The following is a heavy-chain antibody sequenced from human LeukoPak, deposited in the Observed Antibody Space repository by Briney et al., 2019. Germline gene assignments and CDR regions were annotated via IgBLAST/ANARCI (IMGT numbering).Heavy chain of an antibody. Sequence: ASVKVSCKASGYTFTSYGISWVRQAPGQGLEWMGWISAYNGNTNYAQKLQGRVTMTTDTSTSTAYMELRSLRSDDTAVYYCARDWGGGYSGYDSVGDYWGQGTLVTVSS. V-gene: IGHV1-18*01. CDR2: ISAYNGNT. D-gene: IGHD5-12*01. CDR1: GYTFTSYG. CDR3: ARDWGGGYSGYDSVGDY. J-gene: IGHJ4*02.